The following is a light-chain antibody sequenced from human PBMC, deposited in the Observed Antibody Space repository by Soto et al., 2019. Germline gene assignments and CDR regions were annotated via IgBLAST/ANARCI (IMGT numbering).Light chain of an antibody. J-gene: IGKJ1*01. CDR1: QSVSSN. Sequence: SATLSCRASQSVSSNLAWYQQKPGQAPRLLIYGASTRATGIPARFSGSGSGTDFTLTISRLEPEDFAVYYCQQYGSSPPTFGQGTKVDIK. CDR2: GAS. V-gene: IGKV3-20*01. CDR3: QQYGSSPPT.